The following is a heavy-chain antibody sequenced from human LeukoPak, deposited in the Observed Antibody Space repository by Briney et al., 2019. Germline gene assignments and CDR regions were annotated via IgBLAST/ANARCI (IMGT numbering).Heavy chain of an antibody. Sequence: PLASVNLTCLRSEKRCLGLECNSRRQATGQKHKWMGWMNPNSGNTGYAQEFQGRVTMTRNTSINTAYMEVSGLTSEDTAVYYCARAPSPASYAMDVWGQGTTVTVSS. J-gene: IGHJ6*02. CDR2: MNPNSGNT. V-gene: IGHV1-8*01. CDR1: EKRCLGLE. CDR3: ARAPSPASYAMDV.